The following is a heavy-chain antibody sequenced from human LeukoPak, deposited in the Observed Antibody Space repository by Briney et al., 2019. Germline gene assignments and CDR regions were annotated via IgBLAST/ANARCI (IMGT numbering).Heavy chain of an antibody. Sequence: GGSLRLSCAASGFTFSSYSMNWVRQAPGKGLEWVSSISSSSYIYYADSVKGRFTISRDNAKNSLYLQMNSLRAEDTAVYYCASTLHWFYAFDIWGQGTMVTVSS. V-gene: IGHV3-21*01. J-gene: IGHJ3*02. CDR1: GFTFSSYS. CDR3: ASTLHWFYAFDI. CDR2: ISSSSYI. D-gene: IGHD3-10*01.